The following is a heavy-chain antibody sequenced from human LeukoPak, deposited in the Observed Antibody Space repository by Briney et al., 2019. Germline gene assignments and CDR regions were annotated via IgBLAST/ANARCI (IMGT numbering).Heavy chain of an antibody. V-gene: IGHV3-48*02. Sequence: GGSLRLSCAASVFTFNTYTMNWVRQAPGKGLEWVSYISGSSGIIDYADSVKGRFTISRDNAKNSLYLQMNSLRDEDTAVYYCASSGSYRFDYWGQGTLVTVSS. J-gene: IGHJ4*02. CDR3: ASSGSYRFDY. D-gene: IGHD1-26*01. CDR2: ISGSSGII. CDR1: VFTFNTYT.